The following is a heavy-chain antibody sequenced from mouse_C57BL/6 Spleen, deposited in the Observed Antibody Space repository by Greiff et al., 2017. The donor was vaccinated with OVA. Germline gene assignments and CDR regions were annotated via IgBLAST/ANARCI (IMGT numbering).Heavy chain of an antibody. CDR3: ARIYGNYRGCAY. V-gene: IGHV1-52*01. CDR1: GYTFTSYW. J-gene: IGHJ3*01. Sequence: QVQLKQPGAELVRPGSSVKLSCKASGYTFTSYWMHWVKQRPIQGLEWIGNIDPSDSETYYNQKFKDKATLTVDKSSSTAYMQLSSLTSEDSAVYYCARIYGNYRGCAYWGQGTLVTVSA. D-gene: IGHD2-1*01. CDR2: IDPSDSET.